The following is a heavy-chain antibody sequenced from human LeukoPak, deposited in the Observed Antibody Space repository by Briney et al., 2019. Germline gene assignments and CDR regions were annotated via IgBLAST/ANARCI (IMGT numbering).Heavy chain of an antibody. J-gene: IGHJ4*02. CDR2: ISWNSGSI. CDR1: GFTFDDYA. D-gene: IGHD4-17*01. V-gene: IGHV3-9*01. CDR3: AKDHNQFYGDYDYFDY. Sequence: PGGSLRLSCAASGFTFDDYAMHWVRQAPGKGLEWVSGISWNSGSIGYADSVKGRFTISRDNAKNSLYLQMNSLRAEDTASYYCAKDHNQFYGDYDYFDYWGQGTLVTVSS.